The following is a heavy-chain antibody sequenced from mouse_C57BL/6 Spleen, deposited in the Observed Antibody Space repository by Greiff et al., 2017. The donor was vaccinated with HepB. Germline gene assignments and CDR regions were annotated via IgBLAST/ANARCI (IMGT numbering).Heavy chain of an antibody. CDR1: GYSITCGYY. CDR2: ISYDGSN. V-gene: IGHV3-6*01. J-gene: IGHJ4*01. Sequence: ESGPGLVKPSQSLSLTCSVTGYSITCGYYWNWIRQFPGNKLEWMGYISYDGSNNYNPSLKNRISITRDTSKNQFFLKLNSVTTEDTATYYCAREGSYYAMDYWGQGTSVTVSS. CDR3: AREGSYYAMDY.